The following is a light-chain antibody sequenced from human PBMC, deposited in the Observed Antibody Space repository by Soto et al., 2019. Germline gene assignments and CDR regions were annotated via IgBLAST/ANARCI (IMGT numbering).Light chain of an antibody. J-gene: IGLJ2*01. CDR2: DVT. V-gene: IGLV2-14*03. Sequence: QSVLTQPASVSGSPGQSITISCTGTSSDVGGYNYVSWYQQHPAKAPKLIISDVTNRPSGVSNRFSGSKSGNTASLTISGLQAEDEADYYCTSYTSTSAQVVFGGGTKLTVL. CDR1: SSDVGGYNY. CDR3: TSYTSTSAQVV.